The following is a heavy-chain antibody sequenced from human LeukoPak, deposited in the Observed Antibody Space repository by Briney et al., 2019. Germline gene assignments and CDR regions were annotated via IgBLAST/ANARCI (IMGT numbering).Heavy chain of an antibody. V-gene: IGHV3-9*01. J-gene: IGHJ3*02. CDR2: ISWNSGSI. CDR1: GFTFSSYA. Sequence: GGSLRLSCAASGFTFSSYAMSWVRQAPGKGLEWVSGISWNSGSIGYADSVKGRFTISRDNAKNSLYLQMNSLRAEDTALYYCAKASGSYTAFDIWGQGTMVTVSS. CDR3: AKASGSYTAFDI. D-gene: IGHD1-26*01.